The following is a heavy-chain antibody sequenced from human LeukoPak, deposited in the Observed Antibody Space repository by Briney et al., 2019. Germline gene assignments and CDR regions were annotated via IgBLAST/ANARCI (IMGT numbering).Heavy chain of an antibody. V-gene: IGHV4-39*01. CDR1: GGSISSSSYY. CDR3: ARVWATAYFDY. CDR2: IYYSGST. Sequence: SETLSLTCTVSGGSISSSSYYWGWIRQPPGKGLEWIGSIYYSGSTYYNPSLKSRVTISVDTSKNQFSLKLSSVTAADTAVYYCARVWATAYFDYWGQGTLVTVSS. D-gene: IGHD5-12*01. J-gene: IGHJ4*02.